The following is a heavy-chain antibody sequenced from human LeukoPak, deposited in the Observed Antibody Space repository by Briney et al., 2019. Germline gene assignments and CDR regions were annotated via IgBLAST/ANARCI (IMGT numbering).Heavy chain of an antibody. CDR2: ISSSSYI. CDR1: GFTFSSYT. Sequence: PGGSLRLSCAASGFTFSSYTMNWVRQAPGKGLEWVSSISSSSYIYYADSVKVRFTISRDNDKNSLYLQMNSLRAEDTAVYYCARDREGDYIWGSYRPDWFDPWGQGTLVTVSS. J-gene: IGHJ5*02. V-gene: IGHV3-21*01. D-gene: IGHD3-16*02. CDR3: ARDREGDYIWGSYRPDWFDP.